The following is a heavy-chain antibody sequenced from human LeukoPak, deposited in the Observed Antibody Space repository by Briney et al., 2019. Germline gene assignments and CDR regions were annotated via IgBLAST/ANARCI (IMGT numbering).Heavy chain of an antibody. V-gene: IGHV4-34*01. Sequence: SETLSLTCAVYGGSFSGYYWSWIRQPPGKGLEWIGEINHSGSTNYNPSLKSRVTISVDTSKNQFSLKLSSVTAADTAVYYCARAPGGRRLLVWLRFDYWGQGTLVTVSS. J-gene: IGHJ4*02. CDR3: ARAPGGRRLLVWLRFDY. CDR1: GGSFSGYY. D-gene: IGHD3-3*01. CDR2: INHSGST.